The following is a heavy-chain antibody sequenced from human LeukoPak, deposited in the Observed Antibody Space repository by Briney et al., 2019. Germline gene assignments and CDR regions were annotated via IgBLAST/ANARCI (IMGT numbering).Heavy chain of an antibody. CDR2: ISGDGGST. Sequence: GGSLRLSCGASVFTFDDYAMHWVRQAPGKGLEWVSLISGDGGSTYYADSVKGRFTISRDNSKNSLYLQMNSLRTEDTALYYCAKADTYWNYNPCLDYWGQGTLVTVSS. V-gene: IGHV3-43*02. CDR1: VFTFDDYA. J-gene: IGHJ4*02. CDR3: AKADTYWNYNPCLDY. D-gene: IGHD1-7*01.